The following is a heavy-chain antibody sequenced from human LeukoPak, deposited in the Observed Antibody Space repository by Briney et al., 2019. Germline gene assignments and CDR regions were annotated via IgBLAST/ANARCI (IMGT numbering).Heavy chain of an antibody. V-gene: IGHV3-9*01. CDR2: ISWNSGTI. D-gene: IGHD3-10*01. Sequence: GGSLRLSCAASGFSFDDYAMHWVRQAPGKGLEWVSGISWNSGTIGYADSVKGRFTISRDNAKNSLSLQMNSLRAEDTAVYYCARPLMYYYGSETYFWFDPWGQGTLVTVSS. CDR3: ARPLMYYYGSETYFWFDP. CDR1: GFSFDDYA. J-gene: IGHJ5*02.